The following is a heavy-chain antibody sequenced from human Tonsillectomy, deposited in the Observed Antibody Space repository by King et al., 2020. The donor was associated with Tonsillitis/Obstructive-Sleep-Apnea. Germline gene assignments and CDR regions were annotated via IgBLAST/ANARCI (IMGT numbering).Heavy chain of an antibody. CDR2: INHSGST. D-gene: IGHD3-3*01. CDR3: AGAVGSGLWLFGVAR. J-gene: IGHJ4*02. CDR1: GGSISDNY. Sequence: QVQLQQWGAGLLKPSETLSLTCAVYGGSISDNYWSWIRQPPGKGLEWIGEINHSGSTNYNPSLKSRVTISVDTSKNQFSLKLSSVTAADTAVYYCAGAVGSGLWLFGVARGGQGTLVTVSS. V-gene: IGHV4-34*01.